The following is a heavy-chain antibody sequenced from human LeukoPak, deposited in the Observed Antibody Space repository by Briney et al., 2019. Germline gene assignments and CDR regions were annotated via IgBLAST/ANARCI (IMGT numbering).Heavy chain of an antibody. Sequence: SETLSLTCIVSGDSMNNYHWSWIRHHPGKGLEWIGYIYYSGNTNYNRSLKRLVTILVDTSKNQFSLKLQSVTAADTAVYYCAGVDCLTSSCPFDYWGQGTLVTVSS. CDR2: IYYSGNT. CDR1: GDSMNNYH. J-gene: IGHJ4*02. D-gene: IGHD2-15*01. CDR3: AGVDCLTSSCPFDY. V-gene: IGHV4-59*01.